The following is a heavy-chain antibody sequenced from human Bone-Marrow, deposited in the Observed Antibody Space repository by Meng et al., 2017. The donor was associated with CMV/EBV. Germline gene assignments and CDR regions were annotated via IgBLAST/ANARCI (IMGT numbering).Heavy chain of an antibody. CDR1: GFTFSSYS. V-gene: IGHV3-21*01. CDR2: ISSSSSYI. CDR3: ASNPPTVTSPYYYYYGMDV. D-gene: IGHD4-11*01. J-gene: IGHJ6*01. Sequence: GGSLRLFCAASGFTFSSYSMNWVRQAPGKGLEWVSSISSSSSYIYYADSVKGRFTISRDNAKNSLYLQMNSLRAEDTAVYYCASNPPTVTSPYYYYYGMDVWGQGTTVTVSS.